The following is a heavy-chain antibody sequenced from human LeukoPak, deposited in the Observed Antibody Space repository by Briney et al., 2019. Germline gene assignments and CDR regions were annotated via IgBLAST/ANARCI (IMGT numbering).Heavy chain of an antibody. CDR3: ARGFSANYYDY. CDR2: INGYNGHT. V-gene: IGHV1-18*01. J-gene: IGHJ4*02. CDR1: GYTFTSYA. D-gene: IGHD1-26*01. Sequence: ASVKVSCKTSGYTFTSYAISWVRQAPGQGLEWMGWINGYNGHTYSAQKFQGRLTMTTDTSTSTADMELRGLTSDDTAVFYCARGFSANYYDYWGQGTLVTVSS.